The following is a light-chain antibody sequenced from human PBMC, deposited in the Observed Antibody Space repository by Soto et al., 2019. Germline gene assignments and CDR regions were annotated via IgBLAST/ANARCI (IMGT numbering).Light chain of an antibody. J-gene: IGKJ4*01. Sequence: EIVMTQSPATLSVSPGERATLSCRASQSVSGNFAWYQQKPGQAPRLLIYGASTRATGIPARFSGSGSGTEFTPPISSLQSEDFAVEYCQQYNNWPPLTFGGGTKVEIK. V-gene: IGKV3-15*01. CDR1: QSVSGN. CDR3: QQYNNWPPLT. CDR2: GAS.